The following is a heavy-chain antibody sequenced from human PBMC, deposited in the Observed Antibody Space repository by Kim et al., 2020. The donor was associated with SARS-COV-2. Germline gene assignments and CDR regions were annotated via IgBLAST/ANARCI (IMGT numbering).Heavy chain of an antibody. V-gene: IGHV4-59*11. CDR1: GVSINSHY. D-gene: IGHD1-1*01. CDR2: IYKTGDT. CDR3: ASIPDAALWNSYFDS. Sequence: SETLSLTCSVSGVSINSHYWIWIRQPPGKGLEWIGYIYKTGDTSYNPSLTSRVIISVDTSKNQFSLQLTSVTAADTAVYYCASIPDAALWNSYFDSWGQGTLVTVSS. J-gene: IGHJ4*02.